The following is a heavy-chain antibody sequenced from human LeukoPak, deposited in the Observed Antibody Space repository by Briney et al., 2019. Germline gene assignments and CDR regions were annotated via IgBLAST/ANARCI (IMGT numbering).Heavy chain of an antibody. V-gene: IGHV1-18*01. CDR1: GYTFTNYG. CDR2: ISAYNGHT. D-gene: IGHD3-22*01. CDR3: ARGLPPRRNYDSNGYYSYYFDY. Sequence: EASVKVSCKTSGYTFTNYGISWVRQAPGQGLEWMGWISAYNGHTKYAQKFQGRVTMTTDTPTSTAYMEARSLRSDDTAVFYCARGLPPRRNYDSNGYYSYYFDYWGQGTLVTVSS. J-gene: IGHJ4*02.